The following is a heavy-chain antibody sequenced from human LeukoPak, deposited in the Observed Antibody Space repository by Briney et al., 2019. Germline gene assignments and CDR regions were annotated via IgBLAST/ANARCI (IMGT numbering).Heavy chain of an antibody. D-gene: IGHD1-1*01. J-gene: IGHJ3*02. Sequence: GGSLRLSCAASGFTFSSYGMHWVRQAPGKGLEWVAFIRYDGSNKYYADSVKGRFTISRDNSKNTLYLQMNSLRAEDTAVYYCAKDPPHTTGRLRGAFDIWGQGTMVTVSS. CDR1: GFTFSSYG. CDR2: IRYDGSNK. CDR3: AKDPPHTTGRLRGAFDI. V-gene: IGHV3-30*02.